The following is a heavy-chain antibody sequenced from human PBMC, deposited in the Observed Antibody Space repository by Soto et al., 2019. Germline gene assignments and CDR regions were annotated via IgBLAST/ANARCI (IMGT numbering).Heavy chain of an antibody. D-gene: IGHD3-9*01. Sequence: SETLSLTCAVSGGSISSGGYSWSWIRQPPGKGLEWIGHIYDSVNTYYSPSLRSRVTISADMSMNQFSLNLRSVTAADTAVYYCARVDHRGYFAILTDYWGQGTLVTVSS. CDR2: IYDSVNT. CDR3: ARVDHRGYFAILTDY. CDR1: GGSISSGGYS. J-gene: IGHJ4*02. V-gene: IGHV4-30-2*05.